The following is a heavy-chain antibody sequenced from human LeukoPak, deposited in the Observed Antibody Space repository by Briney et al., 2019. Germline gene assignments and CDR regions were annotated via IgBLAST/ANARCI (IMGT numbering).Heavy chain of an antibody. CDR2: INPDGSGK. CDR3: ALSTIFGTYYYYMDV. J-gene: IGHJ6*03. CDR1: GFTFSSYG. V-gene: IGHV3-7*01. D-gene: IGHD3-3*01. Sequence: GGSLRLSCAASGFTFSSYGMHWVRQAPGKGLEWVASINPDGSGKLYVDSVKGRFTISRDNAMSSLYLHMNSLRAEDTAVYYCALSTIFGTYYYYMDVWGKGTTVTVSS.